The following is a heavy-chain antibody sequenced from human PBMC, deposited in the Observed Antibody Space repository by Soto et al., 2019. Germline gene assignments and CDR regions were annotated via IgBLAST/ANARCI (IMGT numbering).Heavy chain of an antibody. J-gene: IGHJ4*02. CDR2: IYSGGST. CDR3: ARATYCTGGNCLLEY. CDR1: EFTVTSNY. D-gene: IGHD2-15*01. V-gene: IGHV3-53*04. Sequence: EVQLAESGGGLVQPGGSLRLSCAASEFTVTSNYMSWVRQAPGKGLEWVSVIYSGGSTYYADFVKGRFTISRDNSKNTVYLQMNRLRAEDTAVYYCARATYCTGGNCLLEYWGQGTLVTVSS.